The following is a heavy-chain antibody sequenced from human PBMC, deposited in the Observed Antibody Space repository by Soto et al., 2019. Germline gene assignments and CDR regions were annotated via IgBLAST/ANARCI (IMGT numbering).Heavy chain of an antibody. J-gene: IGHJ6*02. D-gene: IGHD2-2*01. CDR1: GFTVSSYW. Sequence: GGSLRLSCAASGFTVSSYWMHWVRQATGKGLVWVSRINSDGSSTSYADSVKGRFTISRDNAKNTLYLQMNSLRAEDTAVYYCASDTVEDIVVVPAAMSLYYYYGMDVWGQGTTVTVSS. V-gene: IGHV3-74*01. CDR3: ASDTVEDIVVVPAAMSLYYYYGMDV. CDR2: INSDGSST.